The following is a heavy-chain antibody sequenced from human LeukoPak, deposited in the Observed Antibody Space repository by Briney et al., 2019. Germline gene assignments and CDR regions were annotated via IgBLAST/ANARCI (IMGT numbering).Heavy chain of an antibody. D-gene: IGHD2-2*01. V-gene: IGHV1-2*02. Sequence: GASVTVSCKASGYTFTSYGISWVRQAPGQGLEWMGWINPNSGGTNYAQKFQGRVTMTRDTSISTAYMELSSLRSEDTAVYYCAREGVVVPAAMYPEVIWGQGTLVTVSS. CDR1: GYTFTSYG. CDR3: AREGVVVPAAMYPEVI. CDR2: INPNSGGT. J-gene: IGHJ4*02.